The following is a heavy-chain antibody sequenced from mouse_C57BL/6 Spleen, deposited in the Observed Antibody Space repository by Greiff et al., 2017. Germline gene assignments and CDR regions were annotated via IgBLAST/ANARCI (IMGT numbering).Heavy chain of an antibody. J-gene: IGHJ4*01. Sequence: EVQGVESGGGLVQPGGSLSLSCAASGFTFTDYYMSWVRQPPGKALEWLGFIRNKANGYTTEYSASVKGRFTISRDNSQSILYLQMNALRAEDSATYYCARYWGTNYAMDYWGQGTSVTVSS. V-gene: IGHV7-3*01. CDR3: ARYWGTNYAMDY. D-gene: IGHD3-3*01. CDR1: GFTFTDYY. CDR2: IRNKANGYTT.